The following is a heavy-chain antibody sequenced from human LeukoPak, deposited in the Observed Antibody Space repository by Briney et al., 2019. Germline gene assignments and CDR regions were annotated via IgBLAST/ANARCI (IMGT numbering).Heavy chain of an antibody. D-gene: IGHD1-1*01. CDR3: TEVQY. Sequence: GSLRLSCAASGFTFSSYGMSWVRQAPGKGLEWVGRIKSKTDGGATDYSAAVKGRFTISRDDSKNTLYLQMNSLKTEDTAVYYCTEVQYWGQGTLVTVSS. J-gene: IGHJ4*02. CDR2: IKSKTDGGAT. V-gene: IGHV3-15*01. CDR1: GFTFSSYG.